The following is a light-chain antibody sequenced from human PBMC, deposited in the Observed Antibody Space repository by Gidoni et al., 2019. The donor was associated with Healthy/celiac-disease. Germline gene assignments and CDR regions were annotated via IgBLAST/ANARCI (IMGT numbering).Light chain of an antibody. J-gene: IGKJ5*01. V-gene: IGKV3-15*01. CDR1: QRVSSN. Sequence: EIVLTQSPATLSVSPGERATISCRASQRVSSNLAWYQQKPGQAPRPLIYGASTRATGIPSRFSGSGSGTEFTLTISSLQSEDFAAYYCQQYNNWPLTFGQGTRLEIK. CDR2: GAS. CDR3: QQYNNWPLT.